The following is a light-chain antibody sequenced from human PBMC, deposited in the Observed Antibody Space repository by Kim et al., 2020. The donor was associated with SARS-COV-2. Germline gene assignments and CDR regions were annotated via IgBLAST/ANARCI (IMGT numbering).Light chain of an antibody. CDR2: KVS. V-gene: IGKV2-30*01. Sequence: QPASNSCRSSQGLEYNNGNTFLNWFQQRPGHSQRRLIYKVSNRDSGVPDRFTGSGSGTDFTLEISRVEAEDAGLYYCMQGTHWPYTFGQGTKLEI. CDR1: QGLEYNNGNTF. J-gene: IGKJ2*01. CDR3: MQGTHWPYT.